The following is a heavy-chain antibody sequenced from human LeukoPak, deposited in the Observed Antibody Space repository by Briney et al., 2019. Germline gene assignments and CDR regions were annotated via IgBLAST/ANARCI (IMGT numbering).Heavy chain of an antibody. D-gene: IGHD3-3*01. V-gene: IGHV3-23*01. CDR3: AKGGQRYDFWRFDY. CDR1: GFTFSTYA. J-gene: IGHJ4*02. CDR2: ISGSGGST. Sequence: GGSLRLSCVASGFTFSTYAMSWVRQAPGKGLEGVSSISGSGGSTYYAEFVKGRSTISRDNSKNTLYLQMNSLRAEDTAVYYCAKGGQRYDFWRFDYWGQGTLVTVSS.